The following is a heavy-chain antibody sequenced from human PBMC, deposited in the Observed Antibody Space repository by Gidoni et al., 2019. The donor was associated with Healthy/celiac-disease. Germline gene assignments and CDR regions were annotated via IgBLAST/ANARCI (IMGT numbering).Heavy chain of an antibody. V-gene: IGHV4-39*01. J-gene: IGHJ6*02. CDR2: IYYSVST. D-gene: IGHD4-17*01. CDR1: GGSISSSSYY. Sequence: QLQLQESGPGLVKPSETLSLTCTVSGGSISSSSYYWGWIRQPPGQGLAWIGSIYYSVSTYYNPSLKSRVTISVDTSKNQFSLKLSSVTAADTAVYYCARRLKGMTTVTTYYYYYGMDVWGQGTTVTVSS. CDR3: ARRLKGMTTVTTYYYYYGMDV.